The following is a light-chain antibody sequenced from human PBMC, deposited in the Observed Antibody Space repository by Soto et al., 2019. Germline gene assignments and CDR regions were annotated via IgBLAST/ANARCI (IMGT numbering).Light chain of an antibody. CDR3: QTWCTVPWV. J-gene: IGLJ3*02. Sequence: QPVLTQSPSASASLGASVKLTCTLSSGHSSYAIAWHQQEPDKGPRYLMKLYSDGTHSKGDGIPDRFSGSSSGAERYLTISCLRFEDEADYYFQTWCTVPWVFGGVTQLTVL. CDR1: SGHSSYA. V-gene: IGLV4-69*01. CDR2: LYSDGTH.